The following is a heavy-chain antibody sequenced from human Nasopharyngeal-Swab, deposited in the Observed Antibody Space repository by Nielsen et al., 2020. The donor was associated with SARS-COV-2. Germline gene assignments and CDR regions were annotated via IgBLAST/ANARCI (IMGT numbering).Heavy chain of an antibody. CDR3: ARDLSGYWVSFDY. Sequence: PWKGLEWVSSISSSSSYIYYADSVKGRFTISRDNAKNSLYLQMNSLRAEDTAVYYCARDLSGYWVSFDYWGQGTLVTVSS. D-gene: IGHD5-12*01. CDR2: ISSSSSYI. V-gene: IGHV3-21*01. J-gene: IGHJ4*02.